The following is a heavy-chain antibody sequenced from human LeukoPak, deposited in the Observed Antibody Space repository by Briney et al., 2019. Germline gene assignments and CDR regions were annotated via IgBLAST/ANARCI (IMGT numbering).Heavy chain of an antibody. J-gene: IGHJ6*02. D-gene: IGHD2-2*01. CDR2: ISAYNGNT. CDR3: ARDTVVVPAAMTWYYYYGMDV. Sequence: ASVKVSRKASGYTFTSYGISWVRQAPGQGLEWMGWISAYNGNTNYAQKLQGRVTMTTDTSTSTAYMELRSLRSDDTAVYYCARDTVVVPAAMTWYYYYGMDVWGQGTTVTVSS. CDR1: GYTFTSYG. V-gene: IGHV1-18*01.